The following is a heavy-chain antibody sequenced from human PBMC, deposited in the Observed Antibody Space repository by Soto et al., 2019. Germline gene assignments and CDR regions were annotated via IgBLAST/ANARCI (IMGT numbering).Heavy chain of an antibody. J-gene: IGHJ6*02. CDR2: ISSSSSYT. Sequence: GGSLRLSCAASGFTFSSYEMNWVRQAPGKGLEWVSYISSSSSYTNYADSVKGRFTISRDNAKNSLYLQMNSLRAEDTAVYYCARDGPPSPFPGFYYGMDVWGQGTTVTVSS. CDR1: GFTFSSYE. D-gene: IGHD6-25*01. CDR3: ARDGPPSPFPGFYYGMDV. V-gene: IGHV3-21*05.